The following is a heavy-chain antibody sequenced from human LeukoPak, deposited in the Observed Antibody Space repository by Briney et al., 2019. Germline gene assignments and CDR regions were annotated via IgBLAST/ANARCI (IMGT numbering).Heavy chain of an antibody. D-gene: IGHD3-16*01. CDR1: GFTFSSYG. J-gene: IGHJ6*03. Sequence: GGSLRLSCAASGFTFSSYGMHWVRQAPGKGLEWVAFIRYDGSNKYYADSVKGRFTISRDNAKNTPYLQMNSLRIEDTAVYYCVRGAFRGYYMDVWGKGTTVTVSS. V-gene: IGHV3-30*02. CDR3: VRGAFRGYYMDV. CDR2: IRYDGSNK.